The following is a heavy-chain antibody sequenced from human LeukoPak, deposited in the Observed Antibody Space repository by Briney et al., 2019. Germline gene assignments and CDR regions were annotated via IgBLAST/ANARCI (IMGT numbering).Heavy chain of an antibody. V-gene: IGHV5-51*01. CDR1: GYSFTNSW. J-gene: IGHJ5*02. CDR3: ARLAAITTWFDP. D-gene: IGHD5-12*01. Sequence: GESLKIPCKGSGYSFTNSWIGWVRQLPGKGLEWMGIIYPGDSDTRYSPSFQGQVTISADKSISTAYLQWGSLKASDTAIYYCARLAAITTWFDPWGQGTLVTVSS. CDR2: IYPGDSDT.